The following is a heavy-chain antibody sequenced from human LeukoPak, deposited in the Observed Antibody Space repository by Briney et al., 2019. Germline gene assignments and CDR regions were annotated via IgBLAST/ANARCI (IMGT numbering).Heavy chain of an antibody. V-gene: IGHV3-74*01. CDR1: GFTFSYHW. D-gene: IGHD1-1*01. Sequence: GGSLRLSCGASGFTFSYHWMHWVRQVPGKGLVWVSRIDGGGSSTYYADSVKGRFTISRDNSKNTLYLQMNSLRAEDTAVYFCVLGAYWNDDKNAFHIWGPGTMVTVSS. CDR3: VLGAYWNDDKNAFHI. J-gene: IGHJ3*02. CDR2: IDGGGSST.